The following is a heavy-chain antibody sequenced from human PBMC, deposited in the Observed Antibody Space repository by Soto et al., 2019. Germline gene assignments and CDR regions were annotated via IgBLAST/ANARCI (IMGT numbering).Heavy chain of an antibody. CDR1: GGTFSSYA. J-gene: IGHJ6*02. D-gene: IGHD2-21*02. Sequence: QVQLVQSGAEVKKPGSSVKVSCKASGGTFSSYAISWVRQAPGQGLEWMGGIIPIFGTANYAQKFQGRVTITADESTSTADMELSSLRSEDTAVYYCARDRVNIVVVTAHYYGMDVWGQGTTVTVSS. CDR3: ARDRVNIVVVTAHYYGMDV. CDR2: IIPIFGTA. V-gene: IGHV1-69*01.